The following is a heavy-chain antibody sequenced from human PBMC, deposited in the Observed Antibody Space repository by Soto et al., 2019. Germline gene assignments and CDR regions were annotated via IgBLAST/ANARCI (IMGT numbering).Heavy chain of an antibody. CDR1: GFSLSTSGMR. CDR2: IDWDDDK. V-gene: IGHV2-70*04. Sequence: SGPTLVNPTQTLTLTCTFSGFSLSTSGMRVSWIRQPPGKALEWLARIDWDDDKFYSTSLKTRLTISKDTSKNQVVLTMTNMDPVDTATYYCARENYYDSSGYYSSGLDYWGQGTLVTVPS. CDR3: ARENYYDSSGYYSSGLDY. D-gene: IGHD3-22*01. J-gene: IGHJ4*02.